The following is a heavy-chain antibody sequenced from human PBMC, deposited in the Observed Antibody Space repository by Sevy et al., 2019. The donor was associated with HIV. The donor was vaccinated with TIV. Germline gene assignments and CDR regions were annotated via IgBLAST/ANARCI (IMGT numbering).Heavy chain of an antibody. CDR1: GFTFSSYW. D-gene: IGHD3-10*01. Sequence: GGSLRLSCAASGFTFSSYWMSWVRQAPGKGLEWVANIKQDGSEKYYVDSVKGRFTISRDNAKNSLYLQMNSLRAEDTAVYYCARDCIYGSGSFPLTFDPWGQGTLVTVSS. J-gene: IGHJ5*02. V-gene: IGHV3-7*01. CDR3: ARDCIYGSGSFPLTFDP. CDR2: IKQDGSEK.